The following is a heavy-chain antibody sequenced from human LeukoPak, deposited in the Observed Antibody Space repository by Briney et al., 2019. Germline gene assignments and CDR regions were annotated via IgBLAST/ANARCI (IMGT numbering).Heavy chain of an antibody. Sequence: PSETLSLTCAVYGGSFSGYYWSWIRQPPGKGLEWIGEINHSGSTNYNPSLKSRVTISVDTSKNQFSLKLSSVTAADTAVYYCARNWRSLFDYWGQGTLVTVSS. CDR2: INHSGST. J-gene: IGHJ4*02. CDR1: GGSFSGYY. V-gene: IGHV4-34*01. CDR3: ARNWRSLFDY.